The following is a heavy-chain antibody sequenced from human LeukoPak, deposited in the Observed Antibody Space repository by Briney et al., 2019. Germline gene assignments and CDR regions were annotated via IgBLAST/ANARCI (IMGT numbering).Heavy chain of an antibody. V-gene: IGHV3-74*01. D-gene: IGHD6-19*01. CDR1: GFTFGAFW. J-gene: IGHJ5*02. CDR2: INSDGSTT. CDR3: ARPPFITVADPFDL. Sequence: GGSLRLSCAASGFTFGAFWIHWVRQTPGKGQVWVSAINSDGSTTNYADSVLGRFTISRDNARNTVYLQMDSLRAEDTSVYYCARPPFITVADPFDLWGQGTLVTVSS.